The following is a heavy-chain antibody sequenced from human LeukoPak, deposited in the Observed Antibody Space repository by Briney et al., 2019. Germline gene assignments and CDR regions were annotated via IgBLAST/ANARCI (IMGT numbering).Heavy chain of an antibody. CDR1: GFTFSTYA. V-gene: IGHV3-30-3*01. Sequence: QPGGSLRLSCAASGFTFSTYAMHWVRQAPGKGLEWVAVISYDGSNKYYADSVKGRFTISRDNSKNTLYLQTNSLRAEGTAMYYCARGSYSSCWLDAFDIWGQGTMVTVSS. D-gene: IGHD6-13*01. CDR3: ARGSYSSCWLDAFDI. J-gene: IGHJ3*02. CDR2: ISYDGSNK.